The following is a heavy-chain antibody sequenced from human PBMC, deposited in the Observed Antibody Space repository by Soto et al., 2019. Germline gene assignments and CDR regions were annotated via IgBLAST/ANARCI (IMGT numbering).Heavy chain of an antibody. V-gene: IGHV3-21*06. Sequence: EVPLVESGGGLVKPGGSLRLSCAASGFTFSKYRMNWVRQAPGKGLEWVSYISSSSSSKFYADSVKDRFTISRDNAKSLLYLQMNSLRAEDTAVYYCAGDPFVCVDDCSSNYWGQGTRVTVSS. D-gene: IGHD2-21*02. CDR2: ISSSSSSK. J-gene: IGHJ4*02. CDR1: GFTFSKYR. CDR3: AGDPFVCVDDCSSNY.